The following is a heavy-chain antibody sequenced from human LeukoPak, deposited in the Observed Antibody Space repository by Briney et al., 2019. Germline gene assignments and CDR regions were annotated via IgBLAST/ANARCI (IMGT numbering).Heavy chain of an antibody. CDR2: INSDGSTT. J-gene: IGHJ4*02. CDR3: ARARIAAPLLDY. Sequence: QPGGSLRLSCAASGFTFSSYWMHWVRQAPGKGLLWVARINSDGSTTNYADSVKGRFAISRDNAKNTVYLQMNSLRAEDTAVYFCARARIAAPLLDYWGQGTLVTVSS. D-gene: IGHD6-13*01. CDR1: GFTFSSYW. V-gene: IGHV3-74*01.